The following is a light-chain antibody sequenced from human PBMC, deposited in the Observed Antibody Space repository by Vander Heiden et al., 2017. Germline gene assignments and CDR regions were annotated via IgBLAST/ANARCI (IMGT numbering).Light chain of an antibody. V-gene: IGKV1-33*01. CDR2: DAA. CDR1: QDIRNY. J-gene: IGKJ4*01. CDR3: QQDDDPPLT. Sequence: SQTTQSPPSLSASVGDRVTITCQASQDIRNYLKWYQQRPGKAPKVLIHDAANLETGVPSRFRESGSGTEFTFTISSLQPEDIATYYCQQDDDPPLTFGGGTKVEIK.